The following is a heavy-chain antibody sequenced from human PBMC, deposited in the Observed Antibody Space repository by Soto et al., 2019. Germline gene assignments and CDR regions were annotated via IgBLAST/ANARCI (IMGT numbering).Heavy chain of an antibody. CDR3: ARTGTMAYYYGMDV. D-gene: IGHD1-7*01. Sequence: SETLSLTCPVSGGSISSSSFYWGWILQPPGKGLEWIGSIYYSGITYYNPSIESRVTISVDTSKNKCSMKLSSLTAADTAVYYCARTGTMAYYYGMDVWGQGTTVTVSS. CDR2: IYYSGIT. CDR1: GGSISSSSFY. J-gene: IGHJ6*02. V-gene: IGHV4-39*01.